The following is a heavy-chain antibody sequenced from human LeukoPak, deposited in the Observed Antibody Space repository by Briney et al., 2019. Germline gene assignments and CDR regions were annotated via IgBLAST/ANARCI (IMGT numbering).Heavy chain of an antibody. J-gene: IGHJ4*02. Sequence: PSETLSLTCAVYGGSFSGYYWSWIRQPPGKGLEWIGEINHSGSTNYNPSLKSRVTISVDTSKNQFSLKLNSVTAADTAAYYCARGRSEDIVVVVAATDFDYWGQGTLVTVSS. D-gene: IGHD2-15*01. CDR1: GGSFSGYY. V-gene: IGHV4-34*01. CDR2: INHSGST. CDR3: ARGRSEDIVVVVAATDFDY.